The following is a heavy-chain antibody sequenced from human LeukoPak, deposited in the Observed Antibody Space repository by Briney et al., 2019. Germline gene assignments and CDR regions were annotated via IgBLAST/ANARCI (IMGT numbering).Heavy chain of an antibody. CDR2: ISGGGAGT. D-gene: IGHD2/OR15-2a*01. V-gene: IGHV3-23*01. Sequence: GGSLRLSCAASGLSFSFYAMSWARQAPGKGLEWVSSISGGGAGTYYADSVRGRFTISRDNSKNTLYLQMRNLRVEHTAVYYCAKVVAGNIDYYFDYWGQGILVAVSS. CDR3: AKVVAGNIDYYFDY. J-gene: IGHJ4*02. CDR1: GLSFSFYA.